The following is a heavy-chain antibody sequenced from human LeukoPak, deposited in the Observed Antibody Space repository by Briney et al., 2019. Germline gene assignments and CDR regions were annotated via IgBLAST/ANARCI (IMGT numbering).Heavy chain of an antibody. V-gene: IGHV3-23*01. CDR2: ISGSGRTT. Sequence: GGSLRLSCAASGFTFSNHAMSWVRQTPGKGLRWVSVISGSGRTTEYADSVKGRFTISRDNSKNTLSLQMNSLRVEDTAIYYCAKNVVVKRYIDYWGQGTLVAVSS. CDR1: GFTFSNHA. J-gene: IGHJ4*02. D-gene: IGHD2-15*01. CDR3: AKNVVVKRYIDY.